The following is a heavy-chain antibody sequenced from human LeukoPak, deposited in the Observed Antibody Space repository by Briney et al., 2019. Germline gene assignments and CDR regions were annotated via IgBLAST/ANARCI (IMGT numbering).Heavy chain of an antibody. D-gene: IGHD1-14*01. CDR1: GYMFTFYG. CDR3: AKTMEGHLNDL. J-gene: IGHJ5*02. V-gene: IGHV1-18*01. Sequence: ASVKVSCKASGYMFTFYGITWVRQAPGQGLEWMGWISPHNGQTLYAQEVQDRPIMTTDASTTTAYMDLRSLRSDDTAVYYCAKTMEGHLNDLWGQGTLVTVSS. CDR2: ISPHNGQT.